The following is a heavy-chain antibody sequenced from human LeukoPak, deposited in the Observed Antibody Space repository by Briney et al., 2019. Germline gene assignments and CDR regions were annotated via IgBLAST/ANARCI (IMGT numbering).Heavy chain of an antibody. D-gene: IGHD5-12*01. Sequence: GGSLRLSCAASGFTFSSYAMSWVRQAPGKGLEWVSSIIGSGGRTDNVDSVKGRFSISRDNSKNTLYLQMNSLRDGDTAVYYCARSSSGYDRWGQGTLVTVSS. CDR1: GFTFSSYA. V-gene: IGHV3-23*01. CDR2: IIGSGGRT. J-gene: IGHJ4*02. CDR3: ARSSSGYDR.